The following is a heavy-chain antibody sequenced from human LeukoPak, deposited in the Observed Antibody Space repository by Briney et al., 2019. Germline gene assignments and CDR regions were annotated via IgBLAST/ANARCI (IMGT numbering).Heavy chain of an antibody. CDR1: GFTVSSNY. J-gene: IGHJ6*02. CDR3: ARSMAGQFPFYYYYGMDV. D-gene: IGHD6-19*01. V-gene: IGHV3-53*01. CDR2: IYSGGST. Sequence: PGGSLRLSCAASGFTVSSNYMSWVRQAPGKGLEWVSVIYSGGSTYYADSVKGRFTISRDNSKNTLYLQMNSLRAEDTAVYYCARSMAGQFPFYYYYGMDVWGQGTTVTVSS.